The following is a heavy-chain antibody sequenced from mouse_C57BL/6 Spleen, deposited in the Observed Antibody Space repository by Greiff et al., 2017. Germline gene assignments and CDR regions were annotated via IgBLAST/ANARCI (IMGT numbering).Heavy chain of an antibody. J-gene: IGHJ3*01. V-gene: IGHV10-1*01. Sequence: EVKLVESGGGLVQPKGSLKLSCAASGFSFNTYAMNWVRQAPGKGLEWVARIRSKSNNYATYYADSVKDRFTISRDDSESMLYLQMNNLKTEDTAMYYCVRQDYYYEGFAYWGQGTLVTVSA. D-gene: IGHD2-4*01. CDR1: GFSFNTYA. CDR2: IRSKSNNYAT. CDR3: VRQDYYYEGFAY.